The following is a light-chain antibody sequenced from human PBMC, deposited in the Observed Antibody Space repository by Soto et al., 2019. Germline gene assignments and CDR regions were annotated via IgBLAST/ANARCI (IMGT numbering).Light chain of an antibody. CDR2: GIS. Sequence: EIVMTQSPATLSVSPGERATLSCRASQSVTSNYLAWYQQKPGQPPRLLIYGISTRATGVPARVSGSGSGTQFTLILDSLQSEDVAVYYCQKHSSWPLTFGQGTRLEIK. V-gene: IGKV3-15*01. J-gene: IGKJ5*01. CDR1: QSVTSN. CDR3: QKHSSWPLT.